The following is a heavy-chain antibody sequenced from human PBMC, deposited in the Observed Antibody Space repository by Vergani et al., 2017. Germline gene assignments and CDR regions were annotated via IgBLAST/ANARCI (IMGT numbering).Heavy chain of an antibody. J-gene: IGHJ5*02. CDR1: GASIRSSNYY. CDR2: IYYSGST. V-gene: IGHV4-39*01. Sequence: QLQLQESGPGLVKPSATLSLTCSVSGASIRSSNYYWGWIRQPPGKGLVWIASIYYSGSTYYNPSLKSRFTISVDTSKNQFSLKLSSVTAADTAVYFCARHSTVEWLVKLGWIDPWGQGILVTVSS. CDR3: ARHSTVEWLVKLGWIDP. D-gene: IGHD6-19*01.